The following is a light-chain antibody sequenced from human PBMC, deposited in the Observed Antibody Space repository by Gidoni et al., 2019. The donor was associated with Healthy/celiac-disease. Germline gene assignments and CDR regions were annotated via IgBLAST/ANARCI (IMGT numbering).Light chain of an antibody. J-gene: IGLJ3*02. CDR2: KDS. CDR1: ALPKQY. CDR3: QAADSSGGV. V-gene: IGLV3-25*03. Sequence: SYDLPQPPSVSVSPGQTARITCSGDALPKQYAYWYQQKPGQAPGLVIYKDSERPSGIPERFSGSSSGTTVTLTISGVQAEDEADYYCQAADSSGGVFGGGTKLTVL.